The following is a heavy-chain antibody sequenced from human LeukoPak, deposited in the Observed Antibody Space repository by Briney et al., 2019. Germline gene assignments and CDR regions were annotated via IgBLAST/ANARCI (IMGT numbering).Heavy chain of an antibody. D-gene: IGHD3-16*01. J-gene: IGHJ4*02. CDR2: ISSSSSYI. V-gene: IGHV3-21*04. CDR1: GFTLSSYR. Sequence: PGGSLRLSCAASGFTLSSYRMNWVRQVPGKGLEWVSSISSSSSYIYYADSVRGRFTISRDNSKNTVSLQMESLRAEDTALYYCAKDYAVGSIDYWGQGTLVTVSS. CDR3: AKDYAVGSIDY.